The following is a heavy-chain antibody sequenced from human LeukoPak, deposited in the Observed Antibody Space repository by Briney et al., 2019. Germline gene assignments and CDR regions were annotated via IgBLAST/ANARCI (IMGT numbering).Heavy chain of an antibody. J-gene: IGHJ4*02. Sequence: RGESLKISCKGSGYSFTSYWIGWVRQMPGKGLDWMGIIYPGDSDTRYSPSFQGQVTMLVDKSISTAYLQWSSLKASDTAMFYCARVRSTTVSPFDYWGQGTLVTVSS. CDR2: IYPGDSDT. CDR3: ARVRSTTVSPFDY. CDR1: GYSFTSYW. D-gene: IGHD4-17*01. V-gene: IGHV5-51*01.